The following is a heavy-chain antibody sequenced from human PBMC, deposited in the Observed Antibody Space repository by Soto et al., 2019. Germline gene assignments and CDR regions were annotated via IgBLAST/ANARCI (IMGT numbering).Heavy chain of an antibody. CDR1: GGSISSGDYY. CDR2: IYYSGST. V-gene: IGHV4-30-4*01. CDR3: ARDGPARYYDSSGYYYFDY. J-gene: IGHJ4*02. D-gene: IGHD3-22*01. Sequence: LCGGSISSGDYYWSWIRQPPGKGLEWIGYIYYSGSTYYNPSLKSRVTISVDTSKNQFSLKLSSVTAADTAVYYCARDGPARYYDSSGYYYFDYWGQGTLVTVSS.